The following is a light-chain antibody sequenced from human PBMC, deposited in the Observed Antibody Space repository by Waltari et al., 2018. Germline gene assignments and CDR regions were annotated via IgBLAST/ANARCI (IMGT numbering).Light chain of an antibody. CDR1: SSDXXXXXX. CDR3: ASHTSRTTWV. CDR2: DVT. Sequence: QSALTQPASVSGSPGQSITISCAGTSSDXXXXXXXXWYQQHPGKAPKLMIYDVTKRPSGVSNRFSGSKAGNTASLTIFGLQAEDAADYYCASHTSRTTWVFGGGTKVTVL. V-gene: IGLV2-14*01. J-gene: IGLJ3*02.